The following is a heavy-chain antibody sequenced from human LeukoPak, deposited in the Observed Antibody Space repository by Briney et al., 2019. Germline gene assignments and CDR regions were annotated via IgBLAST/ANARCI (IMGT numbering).Heavy chain of an antibody. CDR2: INHSGST. J-gene: IGHJ2*01. V-gene: IGHV4-34*01. Sequence: SETLSLTCAVYGGSFSGYYWSWIRQPPGKGLEWIGEINHSGSTNYNPSLKSRVTMSVDTSKNQFSLKLSSVTAADTAVYYCARDTRYYYDSSGYFDLWGRGTLVTVSS. CDR3: ARDTRYYYDSSGYFDL. D-gene: IGHD3-22*01. CDR1: GGSFSGYY.